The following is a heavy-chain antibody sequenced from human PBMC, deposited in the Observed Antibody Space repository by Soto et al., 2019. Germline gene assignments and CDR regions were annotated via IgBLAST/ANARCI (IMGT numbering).Heavy chain of an antibody. V-gene: IGHV1-3*01. CDR1: GYIFTNYA. D-gene: IGHD3-3*01. J-gene: IGHJ5*01. Sequence: GASVKVSCKASGYIFTNYAIHWVRQAPGQRLEWMGWINAGNGKTKYSQNFQGRVTITRDTSASIAYMEVNGLRSEDTAVYYCAIGFWVAATADNYIDSRGHATPVTVS. CDR2: INAGNGKT. CDR3: AIGFWVAATADNYIDS.